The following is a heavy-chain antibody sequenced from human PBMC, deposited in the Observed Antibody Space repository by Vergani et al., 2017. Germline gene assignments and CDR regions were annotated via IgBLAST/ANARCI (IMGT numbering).Heavy chain of an antibody. D-gene: IGHD3-10*01. CDR1: GYTFTSYG. J-gene: IGHJ4*02. V-gene: IGHV1-18*01. Sequence: QVQLVQSGAEVKKPGASVKVSCKASGYTFTSYGISWVRQAPGQGLEWMGWISAYNGNTNYAQKLQGRVTMTTDTSTSTAYMELRSLRSDDTAVYYCAGDHPVMDRGVIIVLDYWGQGTVVTVSS. CDR3: AGDHPVMDRGVIIVLDY. CDR2: ISAYNGNT.